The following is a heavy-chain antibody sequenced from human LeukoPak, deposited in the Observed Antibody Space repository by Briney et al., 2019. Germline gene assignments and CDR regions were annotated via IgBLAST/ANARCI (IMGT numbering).Heavy chain of an antibody. CDR2: INHSGST. D-gene: IGHD4-17*01. Sequence: SETLSLTCAVYGGSFSGYYWSWIRQPPGKGLEWIGEINHSGSTNYNPSLKSRVTISVDTSKNQFSLKLSSVTAADTAVYYCAREGGDDYGDYDAFDIWGQGTMVTVSS. J-gene: IGHJ3*02. CDR3: AREGGDDYGDYDAFDI. CDR1: GGSFSGYY. V-gene: IGHV4-34*01.